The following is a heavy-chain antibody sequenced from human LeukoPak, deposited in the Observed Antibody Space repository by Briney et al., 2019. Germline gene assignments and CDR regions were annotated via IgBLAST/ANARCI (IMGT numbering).Heavy chain of an antibody. J-gene: IGHJ4*02. Sequence: GGSLRLSCAASGFTFSSYEMNWVRQAPGKGLKWVSYISSSGSTIYYADSVKGRFTISRDNAKNSLYLQMNSLRAEDTAVYYCARGGRWELRNWGQGTLVTVSS. CDR3: ARGGRWELRN. D-gene: IGHD1-26*01. CDR1: GFTFSSYE. V-gene: IGHV3-48*03. CDR2: ISSSGSTI.